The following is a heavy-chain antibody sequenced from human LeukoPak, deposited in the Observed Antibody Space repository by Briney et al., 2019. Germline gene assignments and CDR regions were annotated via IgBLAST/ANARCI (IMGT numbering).Heavy chain of an antibody. V-gene: IGHV4-59*12. J-gene: IGHJ4*02. D-gene: IGHD1-26*01. CDR3: ARGGSGSYFSGRQKSFDY. CDR1: GGSISSYY. CDR2: IYYSGST. Sequence: SETLSLTCTVSGGSISSYYWSWIRQPPGKGLEWIGYIYYSGSTNYNPSLKSRVTISVDTSKNQFSLKLSSVTAADTAVYYCARGGSGSYFSGRQKSFDYWGQGTLVTVSS.